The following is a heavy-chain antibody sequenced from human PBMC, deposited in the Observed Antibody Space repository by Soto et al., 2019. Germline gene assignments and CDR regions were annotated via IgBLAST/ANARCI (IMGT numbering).Heavy chain of an antibody. CDR1: GGSISSGSYY. J-gene: IGHJ4*02. D-gene: IGHD3-22*01. CDR2: IYHTGNT. V-gene: IGHV4-39*01. CDR3: ARPARSSGWSWYFDY. Sequence: PXGTLSLTCTVSGGSISSGSYYWGWLHQPPGKGLEWIGSIYHTGNTYYKPSLRSRFTIFVDSSKNQFSLRVDSVTAADTAVYYCARPARSSGWSWYFDYWGQGRLVTSPQ.